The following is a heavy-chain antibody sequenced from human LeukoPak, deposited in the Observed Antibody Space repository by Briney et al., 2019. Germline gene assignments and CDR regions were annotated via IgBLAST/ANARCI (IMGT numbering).Heavy chain of an antibody. J-gene: IGHJ4*02. D-gene: IGHD3-10*01. CDR2: INPNSGGT. Sequence: LEASVKVSCKASGYTFTGYYMHWVRQAPGQGLEWMGWINPNSGGTNYAQKFQGRVTMTRDTSISTAYMELSRLRSDDTAVYYCAKDLYYFGSGSHDYWGQGTLVTVSS. V-gene: IGHV1-2*02. CDR3: AKDLYYFGSGSHDY. CDR1: GYTFTGYY.